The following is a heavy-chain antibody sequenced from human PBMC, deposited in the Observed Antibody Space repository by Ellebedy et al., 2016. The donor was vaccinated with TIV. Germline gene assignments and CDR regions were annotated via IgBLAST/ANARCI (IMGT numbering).Heavy chain of an antibody. V-gene: IGHV4-39*07. D-gene: IGHD6-19*01. J-gene: IGHJ4*02. CDR2: VYYSGTT. CDR3: ARGTVGQWLIY. CDR1: GASIRSSSYY. Sequence: MPSETLSLTCNVSGASIRSSSYYWGWIRQSPGKGLEWIGNVYYSGTTNYNPSLKSRVTISVDTSKNQFSLKLSSVTAADTAVYYCARGTVGQWLIYWGQGTLVTVSS.